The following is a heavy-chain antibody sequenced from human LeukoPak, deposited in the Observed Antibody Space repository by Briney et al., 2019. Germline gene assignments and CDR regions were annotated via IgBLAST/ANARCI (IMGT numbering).Heavy chain of an antibody. Sequence: SETLSLTCTVSGGSISSYYWSWIRQPPGKGLEWIGYIYYDGNTNYNPSLKSRVTMSVDTSKNQFSLKLTSVTAADTAVYFRARDHGTNWLNWFDPWGQGTLVTVSS. V-gene: IGHV4-59*01. CDR1: GGSISSYY. J-gene: IGHJ5*02. D-gene: IGHD5-24*01. CDR3: ARDHGTNWLNWFDP. CDR2: IYYDGNT.